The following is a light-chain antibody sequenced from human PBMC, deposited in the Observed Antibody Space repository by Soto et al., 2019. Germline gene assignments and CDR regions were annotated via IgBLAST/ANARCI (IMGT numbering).Light chain of an antibody. Sequence: IQLTQSPSSLSASVGDRVTITCRASQGIRSYLAWYQPKPGKAPKLLIYAASTLQSGVPSRFSGSGSGTDFTLTISSLQPEDFATYYCQQLNSYPLTFGGGTKVEIK. J-gene: IGKJ4*01. CDR1: QGIRSY. CDR3: QQLNSYPLT. CDR2: AAS. V-gene: IGKV1-9*01.